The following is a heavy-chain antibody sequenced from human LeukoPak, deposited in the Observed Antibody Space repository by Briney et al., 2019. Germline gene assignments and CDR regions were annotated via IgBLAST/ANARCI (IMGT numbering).Heavy chain of an antibody. V-gene: IGHV1-69*06. CDR2: LIPIFGTA. CDR3: ARAVDIVVVPTL. CDR1: GGTFSSYA. D-gene: IGHD2-2*03. Sequence: GASGKLSCKASGGTFSSYAISWVRQAPGQGLEWRGGLIPIFGTANYAQKFPGRVTITADKSTSTAYMELSSLRSEDTAVYYCARAVDIVVVPTLWGQGTLVTVSS. J-gene: IGHJ4*02.